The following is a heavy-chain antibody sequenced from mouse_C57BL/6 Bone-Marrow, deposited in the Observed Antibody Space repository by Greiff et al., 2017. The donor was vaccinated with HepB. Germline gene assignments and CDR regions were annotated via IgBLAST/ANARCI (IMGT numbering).Heavy chain of an antibody. D-gene: IGHD2-2*01. V-gene: IGHV14-4*01. CDR1: GFNIKDDY. Sequence: VHVKQSGAELVRPGASVKLSCTASGFNIKDDYMHWVKQRPEQGLEWIGWIDPENGDTEYASKFQGKATITADTSSNTAYLQLSSLTSEDTAVYYCTTGYDWFAYWGQGTLVTVSA. CDR3: TTGYDWFAY. J-gene: IGHJ3*01. CDR2: IDPENGDT.